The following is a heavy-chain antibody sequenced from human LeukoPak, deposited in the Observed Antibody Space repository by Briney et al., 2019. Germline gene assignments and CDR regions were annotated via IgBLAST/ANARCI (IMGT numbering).Heavy chain of an antibody. Sequence: PSETLSLTCAVYGGSFSGYYWSWIRQPPGKGLEWIGEINHSGSTNYNPSLKSRVTISVDTSKNQFSLKLSSVTAADTAVYYCARGGSSWAVETDYYYMDVWGKGTTVTISS. V-gene: IGHV4-34*01. CDR3: ARGGSSWAVETDYYYMDV. J-gene: IGHJ6*03. D-gene: IGHD6-13*01. CDR1: GGSFSGYY. CDR2: INHSGST.